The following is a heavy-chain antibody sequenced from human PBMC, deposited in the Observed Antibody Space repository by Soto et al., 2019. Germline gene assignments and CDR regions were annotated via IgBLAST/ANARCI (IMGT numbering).Heavy chain of an antibody. Sequence: GGSLRLSCAASGFTFSSYGMHWVRQAPGKGLEWVAVIWYDGSNKYYADSVKGRFTISRDNSKNTLYLQMNSLRAEDTAVYYCARVGGITGTARYYGMDVWGQGTTVTVSS. V-gene: IGHV3-33*01. CDR1: GFTFSSYG. J-gene: IGHJ6*02. CDR3: ARVGGITGTARYYGMDV. CDR2: IWYDGSNK. D-gene: IGHD1-7*01.